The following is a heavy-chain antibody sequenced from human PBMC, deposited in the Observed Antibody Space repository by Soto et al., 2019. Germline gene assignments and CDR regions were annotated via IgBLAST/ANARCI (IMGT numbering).Heavy chain of an antibody. CDR3: ARGGGSYVGGDYYYYGMDV. CDR1: GDSVSSNSAA. V-gene: IGHV6-1*01. D-gene: IGHD1-26*01. Sequence: SQTLSLPCAISGDSVSSNSAAWHWVRQSPSRGLEWLGRTYYRSKWYNDYAVSVKSRLTINPDTSKNQLSLQLNSVTPEDTAVYYCARGGGSYVGGDYYYYGMDVWGQGTTVTVSS. J-gene: IGHJ6*02. CDR2: TYYRSKWYN.